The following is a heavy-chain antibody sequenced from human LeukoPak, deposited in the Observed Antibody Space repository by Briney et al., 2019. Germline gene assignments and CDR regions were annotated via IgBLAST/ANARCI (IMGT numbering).Heavy chain of an antibody. J-gene: IGHJ4*02. V-gene: IGHV3-7*01. CDR2: IKQDGSEK. CDR1: GFTFSSYW. CDR3: ARDRYCSGGSCYTGFDY. D-gene: IGHD2-15*01. Sequence: PGWSLRLSCAASGFTFSSYWMSWVRQAPGKGLEWVANIKQDGSEKYYVDSVKGRFTISRDNAKNSLYLQMNSLRAEDTAVYYCARDRYCSGGSCYTGFDYWGQGTLVTVSS.